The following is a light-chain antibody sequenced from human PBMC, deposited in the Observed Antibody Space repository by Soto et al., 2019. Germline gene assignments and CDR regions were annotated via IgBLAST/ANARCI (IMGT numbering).Light chain of an antibody. Sequence: IQMTQSPSTLSASVGDRVSITCRASQTIFSWLAWYQQKPGKAPNLLIYKASNLESGVPSRYSGSGSGTELTLTISGLQPDDFATYYCQQYNSYPYSFGQGTKLEI. CDR2: KAS. CDR3: QQYNSYPYS. V-gene: IGKV1-5*03. CDR1: QTIFSW. J-gene: IGKJ2*03.